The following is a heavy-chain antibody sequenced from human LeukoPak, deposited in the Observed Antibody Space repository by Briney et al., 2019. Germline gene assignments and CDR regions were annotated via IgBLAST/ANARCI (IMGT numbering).Heavy chain of an antibody. CDR2: INPNSGGT. J-gene: IGHJ4*02. CDR3: ARAPYVYVWGSYPRDNSYYFDY. D-gene: IGHD3-16*02. V-gene: IGHV1-2*02. CDR1: GYTFTGYY. Sequence: ASVKVSCKASGYTFTGYYMHWVRQAPGQGLEWMGWINPNSGGTNYAQKFQGRVTMTRDTSISTAYMELSRLRSDDTAVYYCARAPYVYVWGSYPRDNSYYFDYWGQGTLVTVSS.